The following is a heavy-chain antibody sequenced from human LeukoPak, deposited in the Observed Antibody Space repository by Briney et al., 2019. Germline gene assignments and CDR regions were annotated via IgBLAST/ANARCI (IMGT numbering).Heavy chain of an antibody. CDR2: IYPGDSDT. CDR3: AIHAPLYSSGWIGY. V-gene: IGHV5-51*01. CDR1: GYSFTSYW. Sequence: GEALRISCKGSGYSFTSYWIGWVRQVPGKGLEWRGIIYPGDSDTRYSPSFQGQVTISAHKSISTAYLQWSSLKASDTAMYYCAIHAPLYSSGWIGYWGQGTLVTVSS. J-gene: IGHJ4*02. D-gene: IGHD6-19*01.